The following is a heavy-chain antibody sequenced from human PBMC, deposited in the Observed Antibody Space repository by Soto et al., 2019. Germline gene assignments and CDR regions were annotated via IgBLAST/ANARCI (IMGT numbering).Heavy chain of an antibody. D-gene: IGHD6-13*01. CDR2: INPNSGGT. V-gene: IGHV1-2*04. Sequence: SVKVSCKASGYTFTGYYMHWVRQAPGQGLEWMGWINPNSGGTNYAQKFQGWVTMTRDTSISTAYMELSRLRSDDTAVYYCARDRAAAGRGFSRRYYYYGMDVWGQGTTVTVSS. CDR3: ARDRAAAGRGFSRRYYYYGMDV. CDR1: GYTFTGYY. J-gene: IGHJ6*02.